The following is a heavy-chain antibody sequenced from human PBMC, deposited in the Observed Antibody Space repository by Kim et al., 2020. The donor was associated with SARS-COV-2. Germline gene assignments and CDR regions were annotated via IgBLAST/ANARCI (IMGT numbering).Heavy chain of an antibody. CDR2: IGTQADT. V-gene: IGHV3-13*01. CDR1: GFTFSRYD. Sequence: GGSLRLSCAASGFTFSRYDMHWVRQAAGRGLEWVSGIGTQADTFYPGSVKGRFTISRENVKNSLYLQMNSLRAGDTAVYYCARSPSGRFPEGNVFDIWGQGTMVIVSS. CDR3: ARSPSGRFPEGNVFDI. D-gene: IGHD1-26*01. J-gene: IGHJ3*02.